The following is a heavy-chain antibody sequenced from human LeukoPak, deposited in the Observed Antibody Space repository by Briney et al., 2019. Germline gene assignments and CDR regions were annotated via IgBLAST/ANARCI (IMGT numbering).Heavy chain of an antibody. D-gene: IGHD3-3*01. V-gene: IGHV3-73*01. Sequence: QPGESLRLSCAASGFTFSGSAMHWVRQASGKGLEWVGRIRSKANSYATAYAASVKGRFTISRDDSKNTAYLQMNGLRTEDTAVYYCTTRFLEWLPPFDYWGQGTLVTVSS. CDR1: GFTFSGSA. CDR2: IRSKANSYAT. J-gene: IGHJ4*02. CDR3: TTRFLEWLPPFDY.